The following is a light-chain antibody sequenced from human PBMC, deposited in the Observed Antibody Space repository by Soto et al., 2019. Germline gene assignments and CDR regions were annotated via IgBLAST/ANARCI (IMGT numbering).Light chain of an antibody. CDR1: QSISSY. J-gene: IGKJ2*01. V-gene: IGKV1-39*01. CDR2: AAS. Sequence: DIQMTQSPSSLSASIGDRVTITCRASQSISSYLNWFQRKPGEAPKLLIQAASSLQSGVPSRFSGSGSGTDFTLTINSLQPEDFAVYYCQQTYSAPVTFGQGTKL. CDR3: QQTYSAPVT.